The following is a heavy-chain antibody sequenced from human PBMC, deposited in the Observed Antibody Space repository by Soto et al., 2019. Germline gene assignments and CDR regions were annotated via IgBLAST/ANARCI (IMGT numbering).Heavy chain of an antibody. V-gene: IGHV1-69*13. CDR1: RGPFSSDA. J-gene: IGHJ3*02. CDR2: IIPIFGTA. D-gene: IGHD2-21*02. Sequence: GGSVKGYCKASRGPFSSDAISLVRQAPGQGLEWMGGIIPIFGTANYAQKFQGRVTITADESTSTAYMELSSLRSEDTAVYYCARGPLYCGGDCPGAFDIWGQGTMVTGSS. CDR3: ARGPLYCGGDCPGAFDI.